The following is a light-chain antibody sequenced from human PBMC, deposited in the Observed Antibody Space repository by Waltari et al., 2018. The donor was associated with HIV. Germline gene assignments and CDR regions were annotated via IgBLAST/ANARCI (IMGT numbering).Light chain of an antibody. J-gene: IGLJ1*01. Sequence: QSALTQPASVSGSPGQSIIISCTGTSSHLRSYELFSWYQQHPGKAPKVMIYEVSKQPSGVSNRFSGSKSGNTASLIISGLQAEDEADYYCCSYASGSTFVFGTGTKVTVL. CDR2: EVS. CDR1: SSHLRSYEL. V-gene: IGLV2-23*02. CDR3: CSYASGSTFV.